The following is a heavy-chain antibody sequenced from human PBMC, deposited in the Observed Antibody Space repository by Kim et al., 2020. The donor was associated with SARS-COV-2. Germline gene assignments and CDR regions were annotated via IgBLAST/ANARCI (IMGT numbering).Heavy chain of an antibody. Sequence: SQTLSLTCTVSGGSISSGSYYWSWIRQPAGKGLEWIGRIYTSGSTNYNPSLKSRVTISVDTSKNQFSLKLSSVTAADTAVYYCASQRRGFYYDSSGLNFDYWGQGTLVTVSS. CDR2: IYTSGST. D-gene: IGHD3-22*01. J-gene: IGHJ4*02. V-gene: IGHV4-61*02. CDR3: ASQRRGFYYDSSGLNFDY. CDR1: GGSISSGSYY.